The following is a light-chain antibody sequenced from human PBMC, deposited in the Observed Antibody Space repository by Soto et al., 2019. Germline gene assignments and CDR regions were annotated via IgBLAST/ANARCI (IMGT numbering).Light chain of an antibody. J-gene: IGKJ4*01. CDR3: QQYYNWPLT. Sequence: EIVMTQSPATLSVSPGERAPVSSRASQSVSNTLAWSPQKPGQAPSLLTYRAPPRTTGIPARFICSGSGTEFTLIISCLQSEDFAVYYCQQYYNWPLTFGGGTKVEIK. V-gene: IGKV3-15*01. CDR2: RAP. CDR1: QSVSNT.